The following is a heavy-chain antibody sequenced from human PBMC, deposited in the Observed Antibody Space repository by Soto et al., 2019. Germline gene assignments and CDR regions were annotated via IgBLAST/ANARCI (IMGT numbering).Heavy chain of an antibody. J-gene: IGHJ5*02. Sequence: GASVKVSCKASGYTFTSYGISWVRQAPGQGLEWMGWISAYNGNTNYAQKLQGRVTMTTDISTSTAYMELRSLRSDDTAVYYCARKDAGVPALRRYDPGGQGIRVTVSS. CDR2: ISAYNGNT. V-gene: IGHV1-18*04. CDR3: ARKDAGVPALRRYDP. CDR1: GYTFTSYG. D-gene: IGHD2-2*01.